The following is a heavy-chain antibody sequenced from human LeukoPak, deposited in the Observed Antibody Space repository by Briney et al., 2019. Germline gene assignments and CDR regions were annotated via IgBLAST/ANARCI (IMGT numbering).Heavy chain of an antibody. CDR3: ARAPGSSSWYENWFDP. CDR2: IIPILGIA. D-gene: IGHD6-13*01. Sequence: SVKVSCKASGGTFSSYAISWVRQAPGQGLEWMGRIIPILGIANYAQKLQGRVTITADKSTSTAYMELSSLRSEDTAVYYCARAPGSSSWYENWFDPWGQGTLVTVSS. V-gene: IGHV1-69*04. CDR1: GGTFSSYA. J-gene: IGHJ5*02.